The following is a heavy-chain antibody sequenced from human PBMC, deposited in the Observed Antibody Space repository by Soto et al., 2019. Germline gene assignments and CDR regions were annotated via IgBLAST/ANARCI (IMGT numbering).Heavy chain of an antibody. CDR3: ARGLGGRMDD. CDR1: GTIFSSYT. J-gene: IGHJ6*02. D-gene: IGHD3-16*01. Sequence: QVQLVQSGAEVKKPGSSVRASCKASGTIFSSYTISWVRQVPGQGLEWMGRIIPLLGETNSAQKFQGRVTLTADKSTNTAYMELNSLRLEDTAVYYCARGLGGRMDDWGQGTTVTVSS. CDR2: IIPLLGET. V-gene: IGHV1-69*08.